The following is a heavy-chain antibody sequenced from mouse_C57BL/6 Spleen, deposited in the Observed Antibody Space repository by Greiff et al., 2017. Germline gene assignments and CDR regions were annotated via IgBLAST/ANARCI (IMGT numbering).Heavy chain of an antibody. J-gene: IGHJ1*03. CDR2: INPNNGGT. D-gene: IGHD1-1*01. CDR1: GYTFTDYN. CDR3: SRRAYYYGSSYEWYFDV. Sequence: EVQLQQSGPELVKPGASVKMSCKASGYTFTDYNMHWVKQSHGKSLEWIGYINPNNGGTSYNQKFKGKATLTVHKSSSTAYMALRRLTSEDSAVYYCSRRAYYYGSSYEWYFDVWGTGTTVTVSS. V-gene: IGHV1-22*01.